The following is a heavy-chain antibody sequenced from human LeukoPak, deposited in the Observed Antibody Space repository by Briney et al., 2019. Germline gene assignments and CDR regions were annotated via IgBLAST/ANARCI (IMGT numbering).Heavy chain of an antibody. D-gene: IGHD4-17*01. CDR2: ISSSSSYI. Sequence: GGSLRLSCAASGFTFSSYSMNWVRQAPGKGLEWVSSISSSSSYIYYADSVKGRFTISRDNAKNSLCLQMNSLRAEDTAVYYCARANGDYLAWYFDLWGRGTLVTVSS. CDR1: GFTFSSYS. J-gene: IGHJ2*01. V-gene: IGHV3-21*01. CDR3: ARANGDYLAWYFDL.